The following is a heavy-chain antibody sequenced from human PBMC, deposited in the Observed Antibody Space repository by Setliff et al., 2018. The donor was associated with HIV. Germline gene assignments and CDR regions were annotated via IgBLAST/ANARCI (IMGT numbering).Heavy chain of an antibody. V-gene: IGHV1-3*01. CDR1: GYTFTSYA. Sequence: ASVKVSCKASGYTFTSYAIHWVRQAPGQRLEWMGWINAGNGNTKYSQKFQGRVTFTGGTSASTAYMELSSLRSQDTAVYYCALIRLGAVAGFDYWGQGTLVTVSS. D-gene: IGHD6-19*01. CDR2: INAGNGNT. CDR3: ALIRLGAVAGFDY. J-gene: IGHJ4*02.